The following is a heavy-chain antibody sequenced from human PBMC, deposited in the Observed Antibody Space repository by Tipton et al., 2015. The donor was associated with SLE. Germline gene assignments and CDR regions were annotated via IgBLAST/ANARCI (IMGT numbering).Heavy chain of an antibody. CDR2: IYTSGST. V-gene: IGHV4-4*07. CDR1: GGSISSYY. CDR3: ASYRRIAVAGGAFDI. J-gene: IGHJ3*02. Sequence: TLSLTCTVSGGSISSYYWSWIRQPAGKGLEWIGRIYTSGSTNYNPSLKSRVTMSVDTSKNQFSLKLSSVTAADTAVYYCASYRRIAVAGGAFDIWGQGTMVTVSS. D-gene: IGHD6-19*01.